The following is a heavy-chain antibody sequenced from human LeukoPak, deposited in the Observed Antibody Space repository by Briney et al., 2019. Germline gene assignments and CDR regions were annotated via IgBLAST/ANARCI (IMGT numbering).Heavy chain of an antibody. CDR1: GYTFTSYD. D-gene: IGHD3-3*01. V-gene: IGHV1-8*03. Sequence: ASVKVSCTASGYTFTSYDINWVRQATGQGLEWMGWMNPNSGNTGYAQKFQGRVTITRNTSISTAYMELSSLRSEDTAVYYCARGDFWSGYNWFDPWGQGTLVTVSS. J-gene: IGHJ5*02. CDR2: MNPNSGNT. CDR3: ARGDFWSGYNWFDP.